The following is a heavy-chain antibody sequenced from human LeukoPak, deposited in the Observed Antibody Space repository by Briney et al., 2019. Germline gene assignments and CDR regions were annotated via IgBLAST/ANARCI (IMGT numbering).Heavy chain of an antibody. V-gene: IGHV4-59*08. J-gene: IGHJ5*02. CDR1: GGSISGYF. CDR2: IYYTGST. D-gene: IGHD2/OR15-2a*01. Sequence: SETLSLACTVSGGSISGYFWSWLRQPPGKGLEWIGYIYYTGSTSYNPSLTSRVTISLDTSKNQFSLRLSSVTAADAAIYYCARYTTSTLPNWFDPWGQGTLVTVSS. CDR3: ARYTTSTLPNWFDP.